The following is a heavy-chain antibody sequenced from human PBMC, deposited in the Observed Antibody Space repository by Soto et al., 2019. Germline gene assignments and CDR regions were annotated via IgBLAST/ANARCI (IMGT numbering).Heavy chain of an antibody. D-gene: IGHD3-3*01. CDR3: ARDTQDDFWSGYYRDY. J-gene: IGHJ4*02. CDR1: GFTFSSYG. Sequence: GGSLRLSCAASGFTFSSYGMHWVRQAPGKGLEWVAVIWYDGSNKYYADSVKGRFTISRDNSKNTLYLQMNSLRAEDTAVYYCARDTQDDFWSGYYRDYWGQGTLVTVSS. V-gene: IGHV3-33*01. CDR2: IWYDGSNK.